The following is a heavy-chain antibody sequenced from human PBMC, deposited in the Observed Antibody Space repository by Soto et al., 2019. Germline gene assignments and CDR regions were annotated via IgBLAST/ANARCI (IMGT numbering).Heavy chain of an antibody. CDR2: ISYDGSNK. D-gene: IGHD6-6*01. CDR3: ANSSSSEGYNWFDP. Sequence: GGSLRLSCAASGFTFSSYGMHWVRQAPGKGLEWVAVISYDGSNKYYADSVKGRFTISRDNSKNTLYLQMNSLRAEDTAVYYCANSSSSEGYNWFDPWGQGTLVTVSS. V-gene: IGHV3-30*18. CDR1: GFTFSSYG. J-gene: IGHJ5*02.